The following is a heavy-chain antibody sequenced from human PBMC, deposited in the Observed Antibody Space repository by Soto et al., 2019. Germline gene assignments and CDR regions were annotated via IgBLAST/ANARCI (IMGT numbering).Heavy chain of an antibody. CDR3: ARGGPLFCSGGSCPAGWFDP. V-gene: IGHV4-34*01. D-gene: IGHD2-15*01. CDR1: GGSFSGYY. J-gene: IGHJ5*02. CDR2: INHSGST. Sequence: SETLSLTCAVYGGSFSGYYWSWIRQPPGKGLEWIGEINHSGSTNYNPSLKSRVTISVDTSKNQFSLKLSSVTAADTAVYYCARGGPLFCSGGSCPAGWFDPWGHGTMVTVSS.